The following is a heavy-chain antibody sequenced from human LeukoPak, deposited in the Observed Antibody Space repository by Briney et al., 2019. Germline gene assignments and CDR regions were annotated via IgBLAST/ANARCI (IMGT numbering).Heavy chain of an antibody. Sequence: PGGSLRLSCAASGFTFSSYGMHWVRQAPGKGLEWVAVIRYDGSNKYYADSVKGRFTISRDNSKNTLYLQMNSLRAEDTAVYYCAPGLYDFWSGYYFDYMDVWGKGTTVTVSS. CDR3: APGLYDFWSGYYFDYMDV. V-gene: IGHV3-30*02. J-gene: IGHJ6*03. CDR2: IRYDGSNK. D-gene: IGHD3-3*01. CDR1: GFTFSSYG.